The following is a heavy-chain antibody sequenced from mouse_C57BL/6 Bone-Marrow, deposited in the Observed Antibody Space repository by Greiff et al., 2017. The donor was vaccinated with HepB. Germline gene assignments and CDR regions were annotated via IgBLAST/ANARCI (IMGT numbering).Heavy chain of an antibody. J-gene: IGHJ1*03. CDR3: ARAEDYLIRHWYFDV. V-gene: IGHV1-59*01. Sequence: VQLQQPGAELVRPGTSVKLSCKASGYTFTSYWMHWVKQRPGQGLEWIGVIDPSDSYTNYNQKFKGKATLTVDTSSSTAYMQLSSLTSEDSAVYYCARAEDYLIRHWYFDVWGTGTTVTVSS. CDR2: IDPSDSYT. D-gene: IGHD2-4*01. CDR1: GYTFTSYW.